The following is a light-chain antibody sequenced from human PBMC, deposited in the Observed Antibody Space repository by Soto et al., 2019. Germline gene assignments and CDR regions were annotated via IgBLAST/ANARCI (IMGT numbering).Light chain of an antibody. CDR2: DDS. Sequence: SYELTQPPSVSVAPGQTAKITCGGDNIGSRSVHWYQQKPGQAPVLVVYDDSDRPSGIPERFSGSNSGNTATLTISRVEAGDEADYFCQVWDRSTNYVFGTGTKVTVL. V-gene: IGLV3-21*02. J-gene: IGLJ1*01. CDR3: QVWDRSTNYV. CDR1: NIGSRS.